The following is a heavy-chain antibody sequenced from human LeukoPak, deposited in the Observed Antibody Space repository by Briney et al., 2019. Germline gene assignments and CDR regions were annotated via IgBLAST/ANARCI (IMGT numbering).Heavy chain of an antibody. J-gene: IGHJ3*02. V-gene: IGHV1-69*06. CDR3: AGVRDGYGSLDAFDI. D-gene: IGHD5-24*01. CDR2: IIPIFGTA. Sequence: ASVKVSCKASGGTFSSYAISWVRQAPGQGLEWMGGIIPIFGTANYAQKFQGRVTITADKSTSTAYMELRSLRSEAPAVYYCAGVRDGYGSLDAFDIWGQGTMVTVSS. CDR1: GGTFSSYA.